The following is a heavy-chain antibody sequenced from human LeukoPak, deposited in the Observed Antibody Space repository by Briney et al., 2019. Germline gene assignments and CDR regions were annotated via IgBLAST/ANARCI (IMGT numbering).Heavy chain of an antibody. CDR2: INPNSGDT. CDR3: ARDSGERGSGSYLIAY. J-gene: IGHJ4*02. CDR1: GYTFTGYY. D-gene: IGHD3-10*01. V-gene: IGHV1-2*06. Sequence: GASVKVSCKASGYTFTGYYMHWVRQAPGQGLEWMGRINPNSGDTNYAQKFQGEVTMTRDTSISTAYMELSRLRSDNTAVYYCARDSGERGSGSYLIAYWGQGTLVTVSS.